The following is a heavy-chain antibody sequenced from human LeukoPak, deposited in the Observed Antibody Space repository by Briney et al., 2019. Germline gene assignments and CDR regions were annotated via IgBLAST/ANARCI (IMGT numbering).Heavy chain of an antibody. J-gene: IGHJ4*02. D-gene: IGHD3-22*01. CDR1: GFTFDDYA. CDR3: AKDMGYYDSSGSVGFFDY. Sequence: PGGSLRLSCAASGFTFDDYAMHWVRQAPGKGLEWVSLISGDGGSTYCADSVKGRFTISRDNSKNSLYLQMNSLRTEDTALYYCAKDMGYYDSSGSVGFFDYWGQGTLVTVSS. V-gene: IGHV3-43*02. CDR2: ISGDGGST.